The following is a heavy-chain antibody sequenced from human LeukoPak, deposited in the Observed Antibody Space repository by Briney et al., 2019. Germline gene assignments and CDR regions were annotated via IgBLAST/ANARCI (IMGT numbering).Heavy chain of an antibody. J-gene: IGHJ3*01. V-gene: IGHV1-2*02. CDR3: VRDLVTSGPNH. Sequence: ASVKVSCKASGYTFTGYYIYWVRQAPGQGLEWMGWINPNTGGTNYAQKSQGRVTMTRDTSISVAYMELSRLRSDDTGVYYCVRDLVTSGPNHWGQGTMVTVSS. CDR2: INPNTGGT. D-gene: IGHD4-17*01. CDR1: GYTFTGYY.